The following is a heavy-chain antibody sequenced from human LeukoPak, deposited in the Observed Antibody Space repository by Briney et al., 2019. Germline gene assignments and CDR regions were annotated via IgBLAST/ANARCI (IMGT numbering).Heavy chain of an antibody. CDR2: VTRSATT. Sequence: GGSLRLSCAVSRFAFRDFAMSWVRQAPGKGLEWVSMVTRSATTYYAGSVMGRFTISRDNSRDTLYLQMDRLRVEDTAVYYCTRMSGWDFQKYHFKRWGQGSLVTVSS. J-gene: IGHJ4*02. CDR3: TRMSGWDFQKYHFKR. CDR1: RFAFRDFA. V-gene: IGHV3-23*01. D-gene: IGHD1-26*01.